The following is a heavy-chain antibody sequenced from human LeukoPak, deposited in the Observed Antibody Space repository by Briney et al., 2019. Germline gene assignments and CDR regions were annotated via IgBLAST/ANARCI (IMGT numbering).Heavy chain of an antibody. CDR1: SGSISSYD. CDR3: ARTVPAYYFDY. D-gene: IGHD2-2*01. Sequence: SETLSLTCTVSSGSISSYDWSWIRQPAGKGLEWIGRIYTGGSPNYNPSLKSRVTMSVDTSKNQFSLKLSSVTAADTAVYYCARTVPAYYFDYWGQGTLVTVSS. J-gene: IGHJ4*02. CDR2: IYTGGSP. V-gene: IGHV4-4*07.